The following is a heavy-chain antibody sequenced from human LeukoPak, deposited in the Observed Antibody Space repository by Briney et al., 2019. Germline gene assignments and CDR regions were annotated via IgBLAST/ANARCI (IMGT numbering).Heavy chain of an antibody. CDR2: ISYDGSNK. CDR3: AKGWRHDRSYNRVYYFDY. J-gene: IGHJ4*02. CDR1: GFTFSSYG. V-gene: IGHV3-30*18. Sequence: PGGSLRLSCAASGFTFSSYGMHWVRQAPGKGLEWVAFISYDGSNKYYADSVKGRFTISRDNSKNTLYLQMNSLRAEDTAVYYCAKGWRHDRSYNRVYYFDYWGQGTLVTVSS. D-gene: IGHD1-26*01.